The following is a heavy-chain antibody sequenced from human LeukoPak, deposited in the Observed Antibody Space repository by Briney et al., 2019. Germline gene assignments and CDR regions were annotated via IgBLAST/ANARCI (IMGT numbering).Heavy chain of an antibody. Sequence: GASVKVSCKASGGTFSSYAISWVRQTPGQGLEWMGGIIPIFGTANYAQKFQGRVTITTDESTSTAYMELSSLRSEDTAVYYCARAPRRYYDSSGYSPFDYWGQGTLVTVSS. V-gene: IGHV1-69*05. CDR1: GGTFSSYA. CDR3: ARAPRRYYDSSGYSPFDY. CDR2: IIPIFGTA. D-gene: IGHD3-22*01. J-gene: IGHJ4*02.